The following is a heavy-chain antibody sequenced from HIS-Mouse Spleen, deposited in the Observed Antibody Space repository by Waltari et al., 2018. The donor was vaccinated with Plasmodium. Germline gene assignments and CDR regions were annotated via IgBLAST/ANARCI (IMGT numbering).Heavy chain of an antibody. CDR2: IKQDGSEK. CDR3: ASSWYWYFDL. V-gene: IGHV3-7*01. J-gene: IGHJ2*01. CDR1: GFTFRSYW. D-gene: IGHD6-13*01. Sequence: EVQLVASGGGLVKPGGSLSLSCAASGFTFRSYWMRWVRQAPGKGLEWGANIKQDGSEKYYVDSVKGRFTISRDNAKNSLYLQMNSLRAEDTAVYYCASSWYWYFDLWGRGTLVTVSS.